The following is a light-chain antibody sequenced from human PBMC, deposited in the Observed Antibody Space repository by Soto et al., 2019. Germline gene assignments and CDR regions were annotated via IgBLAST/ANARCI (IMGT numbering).Light chain of an antibody. CDR2: WAS. CDR3: QQHHTAPLT. CDR1: QSVLSSSDNKNY. Sequence: DIVMTQSPDSLAVSLGERATFNCKSSQSVLSSSDNKNYLAWYQQRPGQPPKLVIYWASIRESGVPDRFSGSGSGTDFTLSISSLQAEDVAVYYCQQHHTAPLTFGGGTKVEIK. J-gene: IGKJ4*01. V-gene: IGKV4-1*01.